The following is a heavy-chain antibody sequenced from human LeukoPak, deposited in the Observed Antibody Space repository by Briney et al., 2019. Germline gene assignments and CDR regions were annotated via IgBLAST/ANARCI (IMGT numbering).Heavy chain of an antibody. J-gene: IGHJ4*02. CDR1: GGSITTYY. D-gene: IGHD6-19*01. CDR2: IYYSGST. Sequence: SETLSLTCTVSGGSITTYYWSWIRQPPGRGLEWIGSIYYSGSTYYNPSLKSRVTISVDTSKNQFSLKLSSVTAADTAVYYCGGIAVAGTYYFDYWGQGTLVTVSS. V-gene: IGHV4-59*05. CDR3: GGIAVAGTYYFDY.